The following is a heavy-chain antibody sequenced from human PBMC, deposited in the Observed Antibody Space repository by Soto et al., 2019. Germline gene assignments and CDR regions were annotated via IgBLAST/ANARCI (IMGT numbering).Heavy chain of an antibody. J-gene: IGHJ5*02. D-gene: IGHD3-22*01. Sequence: GGSLRLSCAASGFTFSSYEMNWVRQAPGKGLEWVSYISSSGSTIYYADSVKGRFTISRDNAKNSLYLQMNSLRAEDTAVYYCARYYYDSSGYPTEANWFDPWGQGTLVTVSS. CDR2: ISSSGSTI. CDR1: GFTFSSYE. CDR3: ARYYYDSSGYPTEANWFDP. V-gene: IGHV3-48*03.